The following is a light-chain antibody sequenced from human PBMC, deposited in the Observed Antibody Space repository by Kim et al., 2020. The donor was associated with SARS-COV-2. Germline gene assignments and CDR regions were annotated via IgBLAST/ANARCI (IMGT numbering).Light chain of an antibody. Sequence: EIVLTQSPGTLSLSPGERVTLSFRASQSVTNNFLAWYQQRPGQTPRLLIYDASSRATGIPDRFSGSGSGTDFTLTISRLEPEDFAVYYCQQYHYSAPFTFGGGTKVDIK. J-gene: IGKJ4*01. CDR2: DAS. CDR1: QSVTNNF. V-gene: IGKV3-20*01. CDR3: QQYHYSAPFT.